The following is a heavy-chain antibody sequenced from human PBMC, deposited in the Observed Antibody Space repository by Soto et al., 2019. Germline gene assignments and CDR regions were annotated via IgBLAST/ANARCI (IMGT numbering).Heavy chain of an antibody. V-gene: IGHV3-30*04. D-gene: IGHD2-2*01. CDR2: ISSDGSNK. CDR1: GFTFSSYA. J-gene: IGHJ4*02. Sequence: GGSLRLSCAASGFTFSSYAMHWVRPAPGNGLEWVAVISSDGSNKYYADSVKGRFTISRDNSKNTLYLQMNSLRAEDTAVYYCARGVNHARYCSSTSCSYFDYWGQGTLVTVSS. CDR3: ARGVNHARYCSSTSCSYFDY.